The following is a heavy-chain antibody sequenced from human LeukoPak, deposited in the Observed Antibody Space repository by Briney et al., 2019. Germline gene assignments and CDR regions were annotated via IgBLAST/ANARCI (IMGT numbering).Heavy chain of an antibody. J-gene: IGHJ4*02. CDR3: ARGAMIVVVPTGNNDY. D-gene: IGHD3-22*01. CDR2: ISSSSSYI. CDR1: GFTFISYS. Sequence: GGSLRLSCAASGFTFISYSMNWVRQAPGKGLEWVLSISSSSSYIYYADSVKGRFTISRDNAKNSLYLQMNSLRAEDTAVYYSARGAMIVVVPTGNNDYWGQGTLVTVSS. V-gene: IGHV3-21*01.